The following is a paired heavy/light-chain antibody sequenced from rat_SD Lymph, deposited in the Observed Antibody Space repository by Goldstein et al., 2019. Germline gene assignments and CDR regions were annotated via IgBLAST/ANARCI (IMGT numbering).Light chain of an antibody. Sequence: DIMMTQSPLSVAVTPGESASISCRSSKSLLHSNGITYLSWYLQRPEKSPQLLIYQISNLASGVSDRFSGSGSGTDFTLKISKVETEDVGIYYCVQFLEVPFTFGSGTKLEIK. CDR1: KSLLHSNGITY. CDR2: QIS. V-gene: IGKV2S3*01. CDR3: VQFLEVPFT. J-gene: IGKJ4*01.
Heavy chain of an antibody. V-gene: IGHV8S18*01. CDR3: ARSNYGSYFDY. CDR2: IDWDGDK. D-gene: IGHD1-3*01. CDR1: GFSLSTSGMV. J-gene: IGHJ2*01. Sequence: QVTLKESGPGMLQPSKTLSLTCSFSGFSLSTSGMVVSWIRQPSGKSLEWLAAIDWDGDKYYNPSLKSRLTVSKDTSNTQVFLKITSVDIADTATYYCARSNYGSYFDYWGQGVMVTVSS.